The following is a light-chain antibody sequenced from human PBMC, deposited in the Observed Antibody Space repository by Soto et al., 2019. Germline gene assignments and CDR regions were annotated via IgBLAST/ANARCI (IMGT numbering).Light chain of an antibody. CDR2: GPS. CDR3: QQYGVSPRT. V-gene: IGKV3-20*01. CDR1: QSVSNNY. Sequence: LTQTPGTLALSPGERSTLSCTASQSVSNNYLAWYQQKPGRTPRLLIYGPSSRATGIPDRFSGSGSGTEFTLTVNRLEPEDFAVSYCQQYGVSPRTFGQGNMVDI. J-gene: IGKJ1*01.